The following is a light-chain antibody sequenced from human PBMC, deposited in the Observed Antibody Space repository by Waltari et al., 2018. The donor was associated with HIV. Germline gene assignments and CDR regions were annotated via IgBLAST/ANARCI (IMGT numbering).Light chain of an antibody. CDR3: AAWDDSLNGVV. CDR2: RVN. CDR1: RSNIGANF. V-gene: IGLV1-47*01. J-gene: IGLJ3*02. Sequence: QSVLTQPPSTSGTPGQRVTISCSGNRSNIGANFVSWYQQVPGMAPKFLIYRVNARPSGVPDRFSGSKSGPSASLAIIRLRAEDAADYFCAAWDDSLNGVVFGAGTKLTVL.